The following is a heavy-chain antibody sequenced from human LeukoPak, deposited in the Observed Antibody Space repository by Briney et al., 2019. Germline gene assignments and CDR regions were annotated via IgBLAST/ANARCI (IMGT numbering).Heavy chain of an antibody. CDR3: ARDVTDIVVVPDAIGEYRYYFDY. Sequence: ASVKVSCKASGYTFTGYYMHWVRQAPGQGLEWMGWINPNSGGTNYAQKFQGRVTMTRDTSISTAYMELSRLRSDDTAVYYCARDVTDIVVVPDAIGEYRYYFDYWGQGTLVTVSS. CDR2: INPNSGGT. V-gene: IGHV1-2*02. D-gene: IGHD2-2*02. J-gene: IGHJ4*02. CDR1: GYTFTGYY.